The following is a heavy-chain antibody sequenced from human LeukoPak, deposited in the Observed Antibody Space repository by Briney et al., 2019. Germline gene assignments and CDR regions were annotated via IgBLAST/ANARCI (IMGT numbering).Heavy chain of an antibody. Sequence: GASVKVSCKASGGTFSSYAISWVRQAPGQGLEWMGRIIPILGIANYAQKFQGRVTITADKSTSTAYMELSSLRSEDPAVYYCASDRTYCSGGSCNGDHGYWGQGTLVTVSS. D-gene: IGHD2-15*01. CDR3: ASDRTYCSGGSCNGDHGY. CDR2: IIPILGIA. J-gene: IGHJ4*02. V-gene: IGHV1-69*04. CDR1: GGTFSSYA.